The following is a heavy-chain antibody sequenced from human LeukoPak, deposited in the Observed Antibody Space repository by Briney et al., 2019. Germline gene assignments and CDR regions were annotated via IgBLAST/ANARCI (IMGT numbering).Heavy chain of an antibody. Sequence: SQTLSLTCTVSGGSISSGSYYWSWIRQPAGKGLEWIGRIYTSGSTNYNPSLKSRVTISVDTSKNQFSLKLSSVTAADTAVYYCARSEDYYDSSGYPPKYYFDYWGQGTLVTVSS. D-gene: IGHD3-22*01. J-gene: IGHJ4*02. CDR1: GGSISSGSYY. CDR2: IYTSGST. CDR3: ARSEDYYDSSGYPPKYYFDY. V-gene: IGHV4-61*02.